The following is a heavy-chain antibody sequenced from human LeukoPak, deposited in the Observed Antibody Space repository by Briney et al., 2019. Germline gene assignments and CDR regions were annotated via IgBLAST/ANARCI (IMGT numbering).Heavy chain of an antibody. V-gene: IGHV4-38-2*02. Sequence: PSETLSLTCTVSGYSISSGYYWGWIRQPPGKGLEWIGSIYHSGSTYYNPSLKSRVTISVDTSKNQFSLKLSSVTAADTAVYYCARDYSGLWFGELFLSYFDYWGQGTLVTVSS. CDR1: GYSISSGYY. D-gene: IGHD3-10*01. CDR2: IYHSGST. CDR3: ARDYSGLWFGELFLSYFDY. J-gene: IGHJ4*02.